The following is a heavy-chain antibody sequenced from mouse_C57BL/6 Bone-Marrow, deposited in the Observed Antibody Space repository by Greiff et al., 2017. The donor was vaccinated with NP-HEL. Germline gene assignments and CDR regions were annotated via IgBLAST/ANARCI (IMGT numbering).Heavy chain of an antibody. Sequence: VQLQQSGAELAKPGASVKLSCKASGYTFTSYWMHWVKQRPGQGLEWIGYINPSSGYTKYNQKFKDKATLNADKSSSTAYMQLSSLTYEDSAVYYCAEGGITTVDYFDYWGQGTTLTVSS. V-gene: IGHV1-7*01. D-gene: IGHD1-1*01. CDR3: AEGGITTVDYFDY. J-gene: IGHJ2*01. CDR2: INPSSGYT. CDR1: GYTFTSYW.